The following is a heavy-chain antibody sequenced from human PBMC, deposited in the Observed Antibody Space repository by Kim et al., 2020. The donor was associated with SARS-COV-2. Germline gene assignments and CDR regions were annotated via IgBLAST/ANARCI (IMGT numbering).Heavy chain of an antibody. J-gene: IGHJ4*01. CDR2: INAGNGDT. CDR1: GYTFTSYT. V-gene: IGHV1-3*01. CDR3: ARVGYYGSGSYYNRAIDY. Sequence: ASVKVSCKASGYTFTSYTMHWVRQAPGQRLEWMGWINAGNGDTKYSEKFQGRVAITRDTSASTAYMELSSLRSEDAAVYYCARVGYYGSGSYYNRAIDYW. D-gene: IGHD3-10*01.